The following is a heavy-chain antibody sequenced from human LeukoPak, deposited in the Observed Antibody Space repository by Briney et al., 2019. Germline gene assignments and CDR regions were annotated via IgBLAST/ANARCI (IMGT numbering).Heavy chain of an antibody. D-gene: IGHD4-17*01. V-gene: IGHV4-59*01. Sequence: SETLSLTCTVSGGSISSYYWSWIRQPPGKGLEWIGYIYYSGSTNYNPSLKSRVTISVDTSKNQFSLKLSSVTAADTAVYYCARVLGTRGDYGDYQVETYYYYGMDVWGQGTTVTVSS. CDR1: GGSISSYY. CDR2: IYYSGST. CDR3: ARVLGTRGDYGDYQVETYYYYGMDV. J-gene: IGHJ6*02.